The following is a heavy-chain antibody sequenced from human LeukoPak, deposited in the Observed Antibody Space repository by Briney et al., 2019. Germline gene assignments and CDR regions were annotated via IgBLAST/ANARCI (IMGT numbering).Heavy chain of an antibody. V-gene: IGHV1-2*02. D-gene: IGHD6-19*01. J-gene: IGHJ4*02. CDR2: INPNSGGT. CDR1: GYTFTAYY. CDR3: AREDSGWYVDY. Sequence: ASVKVSCKASGYTFTAYYIHWVRQAPGQGLEWMGWINPNSGGTNYAQKFQGRVTMTRDTSISTAYMELSRLRSDDTAVYYCAREDSGWYVDYWGQGTLVTVSS.